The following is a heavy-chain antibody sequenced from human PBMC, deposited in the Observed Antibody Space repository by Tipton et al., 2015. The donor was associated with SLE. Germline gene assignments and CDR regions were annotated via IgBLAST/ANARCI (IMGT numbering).Heavy chain of an antibody. CDR3: ARGTFSGYSYGSRFAY. V-gene: IGHV4-59*01. Sequence: TLSLTCNVSGGSISNYYWSWIRQPPGKGLEWIGYIYYSGSTNYNPSLKSRVTISVDTSKNQFSLKLSSVTAADTAVYYCARGTFSGYSYGSRFAYWGQGTLVTVSS. D-gene: IGHD5-18*01. CDR1: GGSISNYY. J-gene: IGHJ4*02. CDR2: IYYSGST.